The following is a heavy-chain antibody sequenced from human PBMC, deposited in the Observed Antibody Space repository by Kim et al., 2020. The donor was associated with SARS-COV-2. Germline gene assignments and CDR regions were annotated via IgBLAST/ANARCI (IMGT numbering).Heavy chain of an antibody. J-gene: IGHJ4*02. V-gene: IGHV3-30-3*01. D-gene: IGHD3-22*01. CDR3: ARDEDDSSGYYQRVFDY. Sequence: GGSLRLSCAASGFTFSSYAMHWVRQAPGKGLEWVAVMSYDGINKYYADSVKGRFTISRDNSKNTLYLQMNSLRAEDTAVYYCARDEDDSSGYYQRVFDYWGQGTLVTVSS. CDR2: MSYDGINK. CDR1: GFTFSSYA.